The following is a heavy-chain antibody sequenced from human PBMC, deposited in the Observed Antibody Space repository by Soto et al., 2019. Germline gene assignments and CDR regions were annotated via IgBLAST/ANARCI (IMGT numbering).Heavy chain of an antibody. CDR1: GGSVNTAPYH. CDR2: IYYTGST. Sequence: SETLSLTCTVSGGSVNTAPYHWSWIRQSPRNGLEWIGNIYYTGSTNYNPSFESRVAISLDTSNNQFSLRMTSLTAADTAVYFCARDNHSYYDTSGYYPYFDFWGQGTLVTVS. D-gene: IGHD3-22*01. J-gene: IGHJ4*02. CDR3: ARDNHSYYDTSGYYPYFDF. V-gene: IGHV4-61*01.